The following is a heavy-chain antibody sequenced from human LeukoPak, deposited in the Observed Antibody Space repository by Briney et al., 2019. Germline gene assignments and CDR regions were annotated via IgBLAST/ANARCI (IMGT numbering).Heavy chain of an antibody. J-gene: IGHJ6*03. D-gene: IGHD6-25*01. CDR3: AKDMFYKGKQRPGPDYYYYYMDV. V-gene: IGHV3-74*01. CDR2: INTDASNT. Sequence: PGGSLRLSCAASGFTFSNYWMHWARQAPGKGLEWVSRINTDASNTIYADSVKGRFTVSRDNAKNTLYLQMNSLRAEDTAVYYCAKDMFYKGKQRPGPDYYYYYMDVWGKGTTVTVSS. CDR1: GFTFSNYW.